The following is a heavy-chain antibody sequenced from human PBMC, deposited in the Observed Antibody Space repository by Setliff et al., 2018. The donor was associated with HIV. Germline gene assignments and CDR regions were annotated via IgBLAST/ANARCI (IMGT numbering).Heavy chain of an antibody. V-gene: IGHV5-51*01. CDR1: GYSFSNYW. D-gene: IGHD3-22*01. J-gene: IGHJ3*02. CDR3: AKKGGDQWLFGGYAFDI. CDR2: IYPGDSDT. Sequence: GESLKISCKGSGYSFSNYWIGWVRQMPGKGLKWMGIIYPGDSDTRYSPSFQGQVTISADKSITTAYLQWSSLKASDTAIYYCAKKGGDQWLFGGYAFDIWGQGTRVTVSS.